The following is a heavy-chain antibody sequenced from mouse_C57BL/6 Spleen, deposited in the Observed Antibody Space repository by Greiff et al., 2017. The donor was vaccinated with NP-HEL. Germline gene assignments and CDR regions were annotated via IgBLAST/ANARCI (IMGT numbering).Heavy chain of an antibody. CDR2: IRPNSGST. CDR3: ASHHYYGSRGGFDY. Sequence: VQLQQPGAELVKPGASVKLSCKASGYTFTSYWMHWVKQRPGQGLEWIGMIRPNSGSTNYNEKFKSKATLTVDKSSSTAYMQLSSLTSEDSAVYSGASHHYYGSRGGFDYWGQGTTLTVSS. J-gene: IGHJ2*01. V-gene: IGHV1-64*01. CDR1: GYTFTSYW. D-gene: IGHD1-1*01.